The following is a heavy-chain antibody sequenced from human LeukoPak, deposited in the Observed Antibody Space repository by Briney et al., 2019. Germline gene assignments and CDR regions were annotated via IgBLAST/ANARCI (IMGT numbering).Heavy chain of an antibody. CDR1: GYTFTSYA. CDR2: ISYDGSNK. D-gene: IGHD6-6*01. V-gene: IGHV3-30*04. Sequence: SCKASGYTFTSYAMRWVRQAPGKGLEWVAGISYDGSNKYYADSVKGRFTISGDNSKNTLYLQMNSLRAEDTAVYYGARDAPAPHSSSNPNYFDYWGQGALVTVSS. CDR3: ARDAPAPHSSSNPNYFDY. J-gene: IGHJ4*01.